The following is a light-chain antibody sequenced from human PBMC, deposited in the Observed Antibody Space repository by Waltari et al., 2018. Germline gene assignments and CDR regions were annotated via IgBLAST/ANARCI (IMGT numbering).Light chain of an antibody. CDR1: QDISNY. J-gene: IGKJ3*01. V-gene: IGKV1-16*01. Sequence: DVQMTQSPSSLSASIGDRVTITCRASQDISNYLAWFQQKPGKATKSLIYAASSLQSEVPSRVSGRGSGTDFTLTIRSRQPEDFATYYCQKYNIYPPAFGPGTRVEIK. CDR3: QKYNIYPPA. CDR2: AAS.